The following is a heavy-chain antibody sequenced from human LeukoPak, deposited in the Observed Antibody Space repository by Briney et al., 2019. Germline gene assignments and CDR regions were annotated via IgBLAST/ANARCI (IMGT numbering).Heavy chain of an antibody. CDR2: IKQDGSEK. J-gene: IGHJ4*02. CDR1: GFTFSSYW. V-gene: IGHV3-7*03. Sequence: GGSLRLSCAASGFTFSSYWMSWVRQDPGKGLEWVANIKQDGSEKYYVDSVKGRFTISRDNAKNSLYLQMNSLRAEDTAVYYCGRVSESLVNGGVSWSFDNWGQGTLVTVSS. CDR3: GRVSESLVNGGVSWSFDN. D-gene: IGHD2-15*01.